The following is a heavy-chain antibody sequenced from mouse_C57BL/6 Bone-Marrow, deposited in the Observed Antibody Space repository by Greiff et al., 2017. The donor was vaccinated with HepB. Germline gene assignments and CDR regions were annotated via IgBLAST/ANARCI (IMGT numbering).Heavy chain of an antibody. J-gene: IGHJ2*01. CDR2: IYPRSGNT. D-gene: IGHD1-1*01. CDR3: ARPFMTTVVDFDY. CDR1: GYTFTSYG. Sequence: VKLQESGAELARPGASVKLSCKASGYTFTSYGISWVKQRTGQGLEWIGEIYPRSGNTYYNEKFKGKATLTADKSSSTAYMELRSLTSEDSAVYFCARPFMTTVVDFDYWGQGTTLTVSS. V-gene: IGHV1-81*01.